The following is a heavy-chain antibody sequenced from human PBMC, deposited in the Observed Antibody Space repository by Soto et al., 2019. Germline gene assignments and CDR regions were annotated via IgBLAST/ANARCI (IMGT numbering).Heavy chain of an antibody. D-gene: IGHD2-8*01. CDR3: VKAVYLLDFDY. CDR1: GFAFNNYG. J-gene: IGHJ4*02. V-gene: IGHV3-21*04. CDR2: ISKSDYT. Sequence: GGSLRLSCTVSGFAFNNYGINWVRQAPGKGLEWVSSISKSDYTYYSDSVKGRFTISRDNSKNTLYLQMNSLRTEDTAVYYCVKAVYLLDFDYWGQGTLVTVSS.